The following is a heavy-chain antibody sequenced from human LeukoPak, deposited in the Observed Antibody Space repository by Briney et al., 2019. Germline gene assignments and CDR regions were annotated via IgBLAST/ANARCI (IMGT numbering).Heavy chain of an antibody. J-gene: IGHJ4*02. Sequence: GGSLRLSRAASGFTFSSYNMNWVRQAPGKGLEWVSYISSSSSTIYYADSVKGRFTISRDNAKNSLYLQMNSLRAEDTAVYYCARDMGYSNNYWGQGTLVTVSS. CDR3: ARDMGYSNNY. D-gene: IGHD6-13*01. CDR2: ISSSSSTI. V-gene: IGHV3-48*04. CDR1: GFTFSSYN.